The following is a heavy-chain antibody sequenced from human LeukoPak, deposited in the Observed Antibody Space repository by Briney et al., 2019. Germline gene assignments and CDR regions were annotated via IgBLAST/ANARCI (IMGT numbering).Heavy chain of an antibody. CDR2: IIPIFGTA. V-gene: IGHV1-69*05. Sequence: SVKVSCKASGGTFSSYAISWVRQAPGQGLEWMGGIIPIFGTANYAQKFQGRVTITTDKSTSTAYMELSSLRSEDTAVYYCARDRRPVYYYDSSGYSYYYYYMDVWGKGTTVTVSS. D-gene: IGHD3-22*01. J-gene: IGHJ6*03. CDR1: GGTFSSYA. CDR3: ARDRRPVYYYDSSGYSYYYYYMDV.